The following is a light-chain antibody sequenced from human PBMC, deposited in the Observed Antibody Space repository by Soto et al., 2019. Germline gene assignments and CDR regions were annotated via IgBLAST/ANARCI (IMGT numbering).Light chain of an antibody. V-gene: IGKV1-39*01. CDR2: AAS. CDR3: QQSHSSPYS. CDR1: QTISSY. Sequence: DIQMPPSPSSLSASVGDRVTITCRASQTISSYLNWYQQKPGKAPKLLIYAASSLQSGVPSRFSGSRSGTDFTLTISSLQPEDCATYYCQQSHSSPYSFGQGTKLEIK. J-gene: IGKJ2*01.